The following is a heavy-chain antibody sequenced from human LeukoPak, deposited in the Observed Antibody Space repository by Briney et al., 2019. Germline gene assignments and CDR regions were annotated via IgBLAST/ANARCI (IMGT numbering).Heavy chain of an antibody. Sequence: GGSLRLSCAASGFTFSSYGMHWVRQAPGKGLEWVAVISYDGSNKYYADSVKGRFTISGDNSKNTLYLQMNSLRAEDTAVYYCAKEDRMTFGDYWGQGTLVTVSS. CDR1: GFTFSSYG. J-gene: IGHJ4*02. CDR2: ISYDGSNK. CDR3: AKEDRMTFGDY. D-gene: IGHD3/OR15-3a*01. V-gene: IGHV3-30*18.